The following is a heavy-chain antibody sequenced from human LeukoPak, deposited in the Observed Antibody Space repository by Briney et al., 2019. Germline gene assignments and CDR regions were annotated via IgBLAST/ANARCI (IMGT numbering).Heavy chain of an antibody. CDR1: GGSLRSYH. J-gene: IGHJ4*02. Sequence: PSETLSLTCTDPGGSLRSYHRRWSPQPPGKGLEWIGYIYYSGSTNYNPSLKSRVTISVDTSKNQFSLKLSSVTAADTAVYYCARGVAYFDYWGQGTLVTVSS. CDR3: ARGVAYFDY. V-gene: IGHV4-59*01. D-gene: IGHD2-15*01. CDR2: IYYSGST.